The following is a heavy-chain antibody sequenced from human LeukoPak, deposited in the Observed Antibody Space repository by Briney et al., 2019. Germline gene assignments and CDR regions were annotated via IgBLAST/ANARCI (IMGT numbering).Heavy chain of an antibody. V-gene: IGHV3-53*01. CDR3: ARDLVGITCR. CDR2: IYSGGST. Sequence: AGGSLRLSCAASGFTVSSNYMSWVRQAPGKGLEWVSVIYSGGSTYYADSVKGRFTNSRDNSKNTLYLQMNSLRAEDTAVYYCARDLVGITCRWGQGTLVTVSS. CDR1: GFTVSSNY. J-gene: IGHJ4*02. D-gene: IGHD6-6*01.